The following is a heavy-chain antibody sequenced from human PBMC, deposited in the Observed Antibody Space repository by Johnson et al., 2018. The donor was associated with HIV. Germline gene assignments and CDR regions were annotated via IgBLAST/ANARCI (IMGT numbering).Heavy chain of an antibody. CDR1: GFTFSSHW. J-gene: IGHJ3*02. Sequence: VQLVESGGGLVQPGGSLRLSCAASGFTFSSHWIHWVRQAPGKGLVWVSVIFSGGTTYYADSVKGRFTISRDNSKNTLYLQMNSLRAEDTALYYCVRGYYYDSGGYYDAFDIWGQGTMVTVSS. D-gene: IGHD3-22*01. CDR2: IFSGGTT. V-gene: IGHV3-66*01. CDR3: VRGYYYDSGGYYDAFDI.